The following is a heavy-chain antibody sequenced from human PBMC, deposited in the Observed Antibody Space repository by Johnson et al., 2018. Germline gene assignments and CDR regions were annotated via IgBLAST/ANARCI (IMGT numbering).Heavy chain of an antibody. CDR3: AGDRLAYTVQDAFDI. J-gene: IGHJ3*02. Sequence: QVQLQESGGGLVQPGRSLRLSCAASGFTFTNYGMHWVRQAPGKGLEWVASVWPDGINKYYTDAVKGRFTISRDNSQNTLSLRTNSLRAEETAVCYCAGDRLAYTVQDAFDIWGQGTLVTVSS. CDR1: GFTFTNYG. V-gene: IGHV3-33*01. CDR2: VWPDGINK. D-gene: IGHD4-17*01.